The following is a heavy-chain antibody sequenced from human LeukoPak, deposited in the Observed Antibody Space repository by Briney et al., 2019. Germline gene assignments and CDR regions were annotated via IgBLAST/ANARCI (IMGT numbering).Heavy chain of an antibody. Sequence: SETLSLTCTVSGDSISSSSYYWGWIRQPPGKWLEWIGSIYYSGSTYYNPSLKSRVTMSVDTSKNQFSLKLSSVTAADTAVYYCARHGGVGVIPDFDYWGPGTLVTVSS. V-gene: IGHV4-39*01. CDR2: IYYSGST. CDR1: GDSISSSSYY. J-gene: IGHJ4*02. CDR3: ARHGGVGVIPDFDY. D-gene: IGHD2-8*02.